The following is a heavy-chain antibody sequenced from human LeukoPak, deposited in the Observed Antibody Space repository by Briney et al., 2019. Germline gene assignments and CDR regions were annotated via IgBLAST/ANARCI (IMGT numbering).Heavy chain of an antibody. Sequence: SVKVSCKASGYAFTGYYMHWVRQAPGQGLEWMGWINPNSGGTNYAQKFQGRVTMTRDTSISTAYMELSRLRSDDTAVYYCASGCSGGSCYSYFDYWGQGTLVTVSS. J-gene: IGHJ4*02. CDR1: GYAFTGYY. CDR2: INPNSGGT. V-gene: IGHV1-2*02. CDR3: ASGCSGGSCYSYFDY. D-gene: IGHD2-15*01.